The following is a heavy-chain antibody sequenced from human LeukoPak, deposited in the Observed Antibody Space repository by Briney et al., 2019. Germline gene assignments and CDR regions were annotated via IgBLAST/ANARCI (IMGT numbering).Heavy chain of an antibody. Sequence: PSETLSLTCTVSGGSISSGGHSWSWIRQPPGKGLEWIGYIYHSGSGSTYYHPSLKSRVTISIDKSKNQFSLKLNSVTAADTAVYYCARINDFWSGPTLAVWGQGTKVTVSS. CDR3: ARINDFWSGPTLAV. CDR2: IYHSGSGST. V-gene: IGHV4-30-2*01. CDR1: GGSISSGGHS. D-gene: IGHD3-3*01. J-gene: IGHJ6*02.